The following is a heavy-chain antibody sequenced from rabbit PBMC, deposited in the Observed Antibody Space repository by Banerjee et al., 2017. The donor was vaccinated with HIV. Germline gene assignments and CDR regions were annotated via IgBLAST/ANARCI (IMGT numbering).Heavy chain of an antibody. Sequence: QQQLVESGGGLVKPGASLTLTCTASGFSFSSSYWICWVRQAPGKGLEWIGCIYAGSGSTYYASWAKGRFTISKTSSTTVTLQMTSLTAADTATYFCAKGGYGDYGGAFNLWGQGTLVTVS. CDR2: IYAGSGST. J-gene: IGHJ4*01. CDR1: GFSFSSSYW. CDR3: AKGGYGDYGGAFNL. D-gene: IGHD2-1*01. V-gene: IGHV1S45*01.